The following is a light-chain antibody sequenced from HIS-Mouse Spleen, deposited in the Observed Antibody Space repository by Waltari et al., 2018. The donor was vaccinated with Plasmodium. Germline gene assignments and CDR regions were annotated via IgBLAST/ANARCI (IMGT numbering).Light chain of an antibody. CDR2: EVS. J-gene: IGLJ2*01. CDR3: SSYAGSNNLV. Sequence: QSALTQPPSASGSPGQSFTISCTGPSSDVGGYNYVSWYQQHPGKAPKLMIYEVSKRPSGVPDRFSGSKSGNTASLTVSGLQAEDEADYYCSSYAGSNNLVFGGGTKLTVL. V-gene: IGLV2-8*01. CDR1: SSDVGGYNY.